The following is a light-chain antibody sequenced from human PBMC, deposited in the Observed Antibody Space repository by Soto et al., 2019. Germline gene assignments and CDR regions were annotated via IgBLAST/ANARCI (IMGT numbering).Light chain of an antibody. CDR2: DAS. CDR1: QDISNS. V-gene: IGKV1-33*01. J-gene: IGKJ4*01. CDR3: QQYDNLPT. Sequence: DIQMTQSPSSLSASVGVRVTITCQASQDISNSLNWYQQKPGKAPKLLIYDASNLETGVPSRFSGSGSGTDFTFTISSLQPEDIATYYCQQYDNLPTFGGGTKVEIK.